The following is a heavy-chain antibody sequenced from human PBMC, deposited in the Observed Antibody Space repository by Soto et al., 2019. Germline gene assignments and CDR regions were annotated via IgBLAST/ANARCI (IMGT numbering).Heavy chain of an antibody. Sequence: GGSLRLSCAASGFTVSSNYMSWVRQAPGKGLEWVSVIYSGGSTYYGESVKGRFTISRDNSKNTLYLQMNSLRAEDTGVYDWARVRGYCNGGSCPYYCYGMDVWGQGTTGTVSS. CDR3: ARVRGYCNGGSCPYYCYGMDV. CDR1: GFTVSSNY. D-gene: IGHD2-15*01. CDR2: IYSGGST. J-gene: IGHJ6*02. V-gene: IGHV3-66*01.